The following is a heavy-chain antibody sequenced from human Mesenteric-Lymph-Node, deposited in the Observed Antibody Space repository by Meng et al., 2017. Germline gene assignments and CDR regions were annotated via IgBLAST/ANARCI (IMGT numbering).Heavy chain of an antibody. CDR3: GSGNYFDY. V-gene: IGHV3-73*01. CDR1: GFTFSGSA. J-gene: IGHJ4*02. Sequence: EVQLVDSGGGLVQPGGSLKLSCAASGFTFSGSAMHWVRQASGKGLEWVGHVRDKANNYATSYAESVKGRFTISRDDSRNTAYLQMDSLKTEDTAVYYCGSGNYFDYWGQGTLVTVSS. CDR2: VRDKANNYAT. D-gene: IGHD1-26*01.